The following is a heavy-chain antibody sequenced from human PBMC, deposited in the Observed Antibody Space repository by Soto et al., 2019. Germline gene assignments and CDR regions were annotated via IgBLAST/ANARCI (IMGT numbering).Heavy chain of an antibody. D-gene: IGHD5-12*01. CDR3: ARRGGATIMDY. J-gene: IGHJ4*02. CDR1: GGSISSSTYY. Sequence: SETLSLTCTVSGGSISSSTYYWGWMRQPPGKGLEWIASFFIGGSTYYNPSLKSRVTISVDTSKNQFSLKLSSVTTADTAVYYCARRGGATIMDYWGQGTLVTVSS. CDR2: FFIGGST. V-gene: IGHV4-39*01.